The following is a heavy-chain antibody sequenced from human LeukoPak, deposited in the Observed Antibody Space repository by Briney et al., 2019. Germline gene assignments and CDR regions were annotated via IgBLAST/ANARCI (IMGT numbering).Heavy chain of an antibody. J-gene: IGHJ3*02. CDR2: IHYTGST. V-gene: IGHV4-59*01. CDR1: GGSISSYY. CDR3: ARKLVYYDSSGYSHDALDI. D-gene: IGHD3-22*01. Sequence: SETLSLTCSVSGGSISSYYWTWIRRPPGKGLEWIGYIHYTGSTNYNPSLKSRVTILVDTSKNQFSLKLSSVTAADTAVYYCARKLVYYDSSGYSHDALDIWGQGTMVTVSS.